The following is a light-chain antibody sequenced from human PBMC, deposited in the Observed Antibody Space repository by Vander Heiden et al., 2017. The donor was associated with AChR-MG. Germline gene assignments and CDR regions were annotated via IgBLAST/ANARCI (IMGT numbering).Light chain of an antibody. CDR2: KAS. Sequence: DIQMTQSPSTLSASVGDRVTITCRASQSISSWLAWYQQKPGKAPKLLIYKASSLESGVPSRFSGSGSGTEFTLTISSLQPDEFATYYCQQYNSYSPRTFGQGTKLEIK. CDR3: QQYNSYSPRT. V-gene: IGKV1-5*03. J-gene: IGKJ2*01. CDR1: QSISSW.